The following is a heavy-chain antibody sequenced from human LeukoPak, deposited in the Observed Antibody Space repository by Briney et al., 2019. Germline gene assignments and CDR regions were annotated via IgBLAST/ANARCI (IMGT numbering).Heavy chain of an antibody. CDR1: GYTFTSYD. D-gene: IGHD3-3*01. V-gene: IGHV1-8*01. Sequence: GASVKVSCKASGYTFTSYDINWVRQATGQGLEWMGWMNPNSGNTGYAQKFQGRVTMTRSTSVSTAYMELSSLRSEDTAVYYCARAVFRFMEDGQEYLDYWGQGTLVTVSS. CDR3: ARAVFRFMEDGQEYLDY. J-gene: IGHJ4*02. CDR2: MNPNSGNT.